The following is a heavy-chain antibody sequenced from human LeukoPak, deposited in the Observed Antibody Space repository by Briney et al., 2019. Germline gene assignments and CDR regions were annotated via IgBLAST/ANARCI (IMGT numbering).Heavy chain of an antibody. D-gene: IGHD1-1*01. Sequence: KPSETLSLTCTVSGGSISSYYWSWIRQPPGKGLEWIGFIYYSGSTNYSPSLKSRVTISVDTSKNQFSLKLTSVTAADTAVYYCARHGNGAFGIWGQGTMVTVSS. J-gene: IGHJ3*02. CDR1: GGSISSYY. V-gene: IGHV4-59*08. CDR3: ARHGNGAFGI. CDR2: IYYSGST.